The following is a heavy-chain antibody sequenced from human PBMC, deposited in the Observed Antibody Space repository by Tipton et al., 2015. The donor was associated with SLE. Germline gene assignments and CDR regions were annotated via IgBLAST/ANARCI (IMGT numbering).Heavy chain of an antibody. D-gene: IGHD3/OR15-3a*01. CDR3: ARDPSDGTGVGYFDL. CDR2: INHSGST. V-gene: IGHV4-34*09. J-gene: IGHJ2*01. CDR1: GGSISSHY. Sequence: LRLSCTVSGGSISSHYWSWIRQPPGKGLEWIGEINHSGSTNYNPSLKSRVTISVDTSKNQFSLKLSSVTAADTAVYYCARDPSDGTGVGYFDLWGRGTLVTVSS.